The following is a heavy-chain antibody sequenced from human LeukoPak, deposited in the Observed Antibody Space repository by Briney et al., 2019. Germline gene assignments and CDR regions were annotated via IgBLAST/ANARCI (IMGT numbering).Heavy chain of an antibody. CDR1: GYTFTGYY. CDR3: ARTITVADY. CDR2: INPNSGDT. Sequence: GASVKVSCKASGYTFTGYYMHWVRQAPGQGLEWMGWINPNSGDTNYAQKFQDRVTMTRDTSIRTAYMELSRLRSDDTAVYYCARTITVADYWGQGTLVTVSS. J-gene: IGHJ4*02. V-gene: IGHV1-2*02. D-gene: IGHD6-19*01.